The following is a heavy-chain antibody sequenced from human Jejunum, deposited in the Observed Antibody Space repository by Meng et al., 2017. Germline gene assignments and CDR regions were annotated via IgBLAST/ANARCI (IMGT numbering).Heavy chain of an antibody. CDR3: ARHEVDFDN. CDR2: FTRGGTT. CDR1: GGSISGYF. V-gene: IGHV4-34*02. D-gene: IGHD1-26*01. Sequence: QVQLQQWGAGLLKPSETLSLTCAVYGGSISGYFWSWLRQAPGEGLEWVGEFTRGGTTNYNPSLKSRVTISADTSKNQFSLTLSSVSAADTAVYYCARHEVDFDNWGQGTLVTVSS. J-gene: IGHJ4*02.